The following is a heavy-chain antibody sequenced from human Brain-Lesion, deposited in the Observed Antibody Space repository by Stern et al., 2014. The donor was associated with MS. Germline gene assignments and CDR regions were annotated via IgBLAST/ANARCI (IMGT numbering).Heavy chain of an antibody. Sequence: QLVQSGAEVKTPGASVKASCKVSGDTLTELSMHWVRQAPRKGLEWMGGFDPEDGETIYAQKFQGRVTMTEDTSTDTAYMELSSLRSEDTAVYYCATLSPGAGGNYYRHFDYWGQGTLVTVSS. CDR2: FDPEDGET. V-gene: IGHV1-24*01. D-gene: IGHD1-26*01. CDR1: GDTLTELS. CDR3: ATLSPGAGGNYYRHFDY. J-gene: IGHJ4*02.